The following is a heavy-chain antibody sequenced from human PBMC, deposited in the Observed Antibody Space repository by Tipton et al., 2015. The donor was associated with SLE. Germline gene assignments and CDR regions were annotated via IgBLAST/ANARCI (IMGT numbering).Heavy chain of an antibody. D-gene: IGHD3-22*01. Sequence: TLSLTCTVSGGSISSGSYYWSWIRQPAGKGLEWIGRIYTSGSTNYNPSLKSRVTISVDTSKNQFSLKLSPVTAADTAVYYCARDRITMTVGAFGIWGQGTMVTVSS. CDR3: ARDRITMTVGAFGI. V-gene: IGHV4-61*02. J-gene: IGHJ3*02. CDR2: IYTSGST. CDR1: GGSISSGSYY.